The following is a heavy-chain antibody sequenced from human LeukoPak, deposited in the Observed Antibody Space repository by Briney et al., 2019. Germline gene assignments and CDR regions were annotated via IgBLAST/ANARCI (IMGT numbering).Heavy chain of an antibody. Sequence: GGSLRLSCAASGFTSSSYSMNWVRQAPGKGLEWVSYISSSSSTIYYADSVKGRFTISRDNAKNSLYLQMNSLRAEDTAVYYCARDLEAWSVVTRYWGQGTLVTVSS. CDR2: ISSSSSTI. CDR1: GFTSSSYS. V-gene: IGHV3-48*04. J-gene: IGHJ4*02. D-gene: IGHD4-23*01. CDR3: ARDLEAWSVVTRY.